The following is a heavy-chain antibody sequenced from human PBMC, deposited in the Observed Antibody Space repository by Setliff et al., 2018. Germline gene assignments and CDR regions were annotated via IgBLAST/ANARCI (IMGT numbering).Heavy chain of an antibody. CDR1: DDSFTSSRYY. Sequence: PSETLSLTCTVSDDSFTSSRYYWGWIRQAPGSGLEWIGSISYSGTPYYNASVESRVTISIDTSRNQFSLELRSVTVADTATYYCAKDRNFPNDVFDTWGQGTMVTVSS. V-gene: IGHV4-39*02. CDR3: AKDRNFPNDVFDT. CDR2: ISYSGTP. J-gene: IGHJ3*02.